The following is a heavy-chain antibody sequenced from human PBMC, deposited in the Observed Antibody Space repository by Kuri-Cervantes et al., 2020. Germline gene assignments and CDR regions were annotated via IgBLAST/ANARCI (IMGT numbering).Heavy chain of an antibody. V-gene: IGHV4-61*02. CDR1: GGSISSGDYY. Sequence: LRLSCTVSGGSISSGDYYWSWIRQPPGKGLEWIGRIYTSGSTNYNPSLKSRVTISVDKSKNQFSLKLSSVTAADTAVYYCARDECSGGSCYSGASYYMDVWGKGTTVTVSS. CDR3: ARDECSGGSCYSGASYYMDV. J-gene: IGHJ6*03. CDR2: IYTSGST. D-gene: IGHD2-15*01.